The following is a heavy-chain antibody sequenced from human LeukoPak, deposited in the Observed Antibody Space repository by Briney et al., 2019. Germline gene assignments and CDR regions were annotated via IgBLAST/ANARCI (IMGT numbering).Heavy chain of an antibody. D-gene: IGHD6-13*01. CDR3: ATLAVGY. V-gene: IGHV3-72*01. J-gene: IGHJ4*02. CDR1: GFTFSDHY. Sequence: PGGSLRLSCAASGFTFSDHYMDWARQAPGKGLEWVGRIRSKVNSYTTEYAASVKGRFTISRDDSQNSLSLQMDSLRTEDTAVYYCATLAVGYWGQGALVTVSS. CDR2: IRSKVNSYTT.